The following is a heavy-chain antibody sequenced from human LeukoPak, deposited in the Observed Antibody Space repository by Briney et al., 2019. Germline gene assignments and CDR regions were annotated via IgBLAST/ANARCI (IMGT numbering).Heavy chain of an antibody. D-gene: IGHD1-26*01. CDR2: IRYDGSNK. CDR1: GFTFSSYG. Sequence: GGSLRLSCAASGFTFSSYGMHWVRQAPGKGLEWVAFIRYDGSNKYYADPVKGRFTISRDNSKNTLYLQMNSLRAEDTAVYYCAKDPRRGRSGSYPGGAFDIWGQGTMVTVSS. CDR3: AKDPRRGRSGSYPGGAFDI. J-gene: IGHJ3*02. V-gene: IGHV3-30*02.